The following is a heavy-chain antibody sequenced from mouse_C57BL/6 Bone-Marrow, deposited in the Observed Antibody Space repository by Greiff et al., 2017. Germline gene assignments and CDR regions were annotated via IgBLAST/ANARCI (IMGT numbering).Heavy chain of an antibody. CDR2: IISVGSYT. D-gene: IGHD2-3*01. Sequence: EVQLQESGGNLVKPGGSLKLSCAPSGFTFSSYGMSWFRQTPAKSLEWVATIISVGSYTNYPDRVKGRFTSSRENAKNTLYLQMSSLKSEDTAMYYCARRIDDGPPYFDYWGQGTTLTVSS. CDR3: ARRIDDGPPYFDY. CDR1: GFTFSSYG. J-gene: IGHJ2*01. V-gene: IGHV5-6*01.